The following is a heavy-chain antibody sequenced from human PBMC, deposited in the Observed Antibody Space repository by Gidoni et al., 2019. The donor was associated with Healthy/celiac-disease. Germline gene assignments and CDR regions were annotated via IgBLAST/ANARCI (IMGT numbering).Heavy chain of an antibody. CDR1: GFTFDDYA. J-gene: IGHJ5*02. V-gene: IGHV3-9*01. Sequence: EVQLVESGGGLVQPGRSLILSCAASGFTFDDYAMPWGRQAPGKGLEWVSGISWNIGSIGDADSVKGGFTISRDNAKNSLYLQMNSLRSEYTALYYCAKDSKPQLVPPLFDPWGQGTLVTVSS. CDR3: AKDSKPQLVPPLFDP. D-gene: IGHD6-13*01. CDR2: ISWNIGSI.